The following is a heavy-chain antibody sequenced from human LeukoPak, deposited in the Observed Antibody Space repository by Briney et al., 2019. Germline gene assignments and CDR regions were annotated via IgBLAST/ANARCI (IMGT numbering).Heavy chain of an antibody. J-gene: IGHJ3*02. CDR2: MNPNSGNT. CDR3: ARGLSGSGGAFDI. D-gene: IGHD3-16*01. Sequence: GTSVKVSCKASVYTFTSYDINWVRQATGQGLEWMGWMNPNSGNTGYAQKFQGRVTMTRNTSISTAYMELSSLRSEDTAVYYCARGLSGSGGAFDIWGQGTMVTVSS. V-gene: IGHV1-8*01. CDR1: VYTFTSYD.